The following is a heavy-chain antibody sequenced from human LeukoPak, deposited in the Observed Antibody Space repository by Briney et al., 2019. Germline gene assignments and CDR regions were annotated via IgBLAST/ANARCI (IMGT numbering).Heavy chain of an antibody. CDR3: AREGRGYSYAFEY. CDR2: INSDGSST. CDR1: GFTLSNYW. Sequence: GGSLRLSRAASGFTLSNYWMHWVRQAPGKGLVWVSRINSDGSSTTYADSVKGRFTISRDNGQNTLYLQMNSLRAEDTAVYYCAREGRGYSYAFEYWGQGTLVTVSS. J-gene: IGHJ4*02. D-gene: IGHD5-18*01. V-gene: IGHV3-74*01.